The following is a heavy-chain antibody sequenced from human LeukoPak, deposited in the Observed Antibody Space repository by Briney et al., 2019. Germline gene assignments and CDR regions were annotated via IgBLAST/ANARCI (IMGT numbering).Heavy chain of an antibody. CDR3: AKSSYTWNSGGFGVIDY. CDR1: GFTFSSYA. CDR2: ISGSGGST. D-gene: IGHD1-7*01. Sequence: PGGSLRLSCAASGFTFSSYAMSWGRQAPGKGREWVSAISGSGGSTYYADSVKGRFTISRDNSKKTLYLQRNRLRAEDTAVYYCAKSSYTWNSGGFGVIDYWGQGTLVTVSS. J-gene: IGHJ4*02. V-gene: IGHV3-23*01.